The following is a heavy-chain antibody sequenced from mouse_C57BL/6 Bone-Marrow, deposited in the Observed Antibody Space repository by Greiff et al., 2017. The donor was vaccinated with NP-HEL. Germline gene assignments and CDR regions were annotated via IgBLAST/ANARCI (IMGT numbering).Heavy chain of an antibody. CDR3: ARRGYYSTLYAMDY. CDR1: GFTFSDYG. J-gene: IGHJ4*01. CDR2: IITLACSI. D-gene: IGHD2-5*01. Sequence: EVHLVESGGGLVQPGGSLKLSCAASGFTFSDYGMAWVRQAPGKGPEWVAFIITLACSIYYADTVKGRFTISRENAKNTLYLEISRLRSEDTAIYCCARRGYYSTLYAMDYWGQGTSVTVSS. V-gene: IGHV5-15*01.